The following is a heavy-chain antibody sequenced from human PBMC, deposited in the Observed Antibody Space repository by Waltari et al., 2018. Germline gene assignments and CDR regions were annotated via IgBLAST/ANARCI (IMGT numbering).Heavy chain of an antibody. CDR3: TRGDF. Sequence: CAASGFTFSSYWMSWARQAPGKGLEWVGNIKPDGGDKYYADSVKGRFIISRDNTKNSLNLQMNSLRVEDTAVYYCTRGDFWGQGTLVTVSS. CDR1: GFTFSSYW. D-gene: IGHD3-3*01. CDR2: IKPDGGDK. V-gene: IGHV3-7*01. J-gene: IGHJ4*02.